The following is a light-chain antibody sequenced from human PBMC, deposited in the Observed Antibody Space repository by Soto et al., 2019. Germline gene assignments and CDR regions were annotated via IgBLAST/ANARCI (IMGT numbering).Light chain of an antibody. V-gene: IGLV2-8*01. Sequence: QSALTQPPSASGSPGQSVTISCTGTSSDVGGYNYVSWYQQHPGKAPKLMIYEVSERPSGVSDRFSGSKSGNTASLTVSGLQADDEADYYCSSYAGSNNLVFGGGTKLIVL. CDR3: SSYAGSNNLV. J-gene: IGLJ3*02. CDR1: SSDVGGYNY. CDR2: EVS.